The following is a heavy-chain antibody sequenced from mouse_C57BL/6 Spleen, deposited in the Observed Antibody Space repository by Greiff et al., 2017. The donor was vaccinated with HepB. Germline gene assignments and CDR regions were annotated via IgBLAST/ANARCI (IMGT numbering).Heavy chain of an antibody. CDR2: INPSSGYT. J-gene: IGHJ3*01. D-gene: IGHD1-1*01. Sequence: QVQLQQSGAELAKPGASVKLSCKASGYTFTSYWMHWVKQRPGQGLEWIGYINPSSGYTKYNQKFKDKATLTAEKSSSTAYMQLSSLTYEDSAVYYCARKDYYWFAYWGQGTLVTVSA. V-gene: IGHV1-7*01. CDR3: ARKDYYWFAY. CDR1: GYTFTSYW.